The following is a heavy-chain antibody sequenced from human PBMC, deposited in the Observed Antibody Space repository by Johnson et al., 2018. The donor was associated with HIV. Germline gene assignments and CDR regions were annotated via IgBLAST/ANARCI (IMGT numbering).Heavy chain of an antibody. Sequence: QVQLVESGGGLIQPGGSLRLSCAASGFTVSSNYMHWVRQAPGKGLEWVAVIWSDGSNKYYADSVQGRFTISRDNSKNTLYLQMNSLRAGDTAVYYCARAERVVTPGGAAFDIWGQGTMVTVSS. D-gene: IGHD4-23*01. CDR3: ARAERVVTPGGAAFDI. J-gene: IGHJ3*02. V-gene: IGHV3-33*08. CDR1: GFTVSSNY. CDR2: IWSDGSNK.